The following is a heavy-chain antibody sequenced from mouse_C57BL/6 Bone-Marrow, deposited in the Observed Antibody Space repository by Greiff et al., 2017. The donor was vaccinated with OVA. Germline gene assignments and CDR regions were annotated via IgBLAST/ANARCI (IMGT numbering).Heavy chain of an antibody. Sequence: VQLQQSGAELARPGASVKLSCKASGYTFTSYGISWVKQRTGQGLEWIGEIYPRSGNTYYNEKFKGKATLTADKSSSTAYMELRSLTSDDSAVYFCARDDYPYYFDYWGQGTTLTVSS. J-gene: IGHJ2*01. CDR2: IYPRSGNT. D-gene: IGHD2-4*01. CDR1: GYTFTSYG. V-gene: IGHV1-81*01. CDR3: ARDDYPYYFDY.